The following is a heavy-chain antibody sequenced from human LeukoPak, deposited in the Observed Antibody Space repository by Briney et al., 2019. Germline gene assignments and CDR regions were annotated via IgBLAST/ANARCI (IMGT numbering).Heavy chain of an antibody. Sequence: GGSLRLSCAASRFTISGSAIHWGCLASGKGLEWVGRIRDRANSDATACAASVRGRCTIYRDDSKNTAFLQMNSLKTEDTAVYYCTSISPEKGCDLWGESTRVTVSS. CDR2: IRDRANSDAT. D-gene: IGHD2-21*02. CDR1: RFTISGSA. V-gene: IGHV3-73*01. J-gene: IGHJ3*01. CDR3: TSISPEKGCDL.